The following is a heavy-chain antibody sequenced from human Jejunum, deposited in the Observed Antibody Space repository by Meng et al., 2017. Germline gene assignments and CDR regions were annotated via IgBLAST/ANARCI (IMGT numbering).Heavy chain of an antibody. CDR1: GFTFSSSA. D-gene: IGHD3-22*01. CDR2: LSGTGGST. V-gene: IGHV3-23*01. J-gene: IGHJ4*02. CDR3: AKHVANYYDSSGYYYLDH. Sequence: GGSLRPSCAASGFTFSSSAMSWVRQTPGKGLEWVSSLSGTGGSTYYADSVKGRFTISRDNSKNTLFLHVNSLRAEDTAVYYCAKHVANYYDSSGYYYLDHWGQGTLVTVSS.